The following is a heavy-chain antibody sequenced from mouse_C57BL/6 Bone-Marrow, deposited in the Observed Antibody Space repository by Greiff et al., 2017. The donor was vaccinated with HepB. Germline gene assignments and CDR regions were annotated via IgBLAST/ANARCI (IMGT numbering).Heavy chain of an antibody. CDR2: IHPNSGST. J-gene: IGHJ3*01. CDR3: ARDGRLRRGAWFAY. CDR1: GYTFTSYW. Sequence: VQLQQPGAELVKPGASVKLSCKASGYTFTSYWMHWVKQRPGQGLEWIGMIHPNSGSTNYNEKFKSKATLTVDKSSSTAYMQLSSLTSEDSAVYYCARDGRLRRGAWFAYWGQGTLVTVSA. D-gene: IGHD2-4*01. V-gene: IGHV1-64*01.